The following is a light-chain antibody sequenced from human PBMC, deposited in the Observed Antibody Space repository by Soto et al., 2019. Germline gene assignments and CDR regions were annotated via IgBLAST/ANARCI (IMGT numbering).Light chain of an antibody. J-gene: IGKJ1*01. CDR2: GAS. CDR1: QTIRSD. CDR3: QQYGSPGT. V-gene: IGKV3-20*01. Sequence: EIWMTQYPVTLSVSPGERATLSCRASQTIRSDLAWYQQKPGQAPRLLIYGASNRATGIPDRFSGSGSGTDFTLTISRMEPEDSAVYYCQQYGSPGTFGHGTKVDIK.